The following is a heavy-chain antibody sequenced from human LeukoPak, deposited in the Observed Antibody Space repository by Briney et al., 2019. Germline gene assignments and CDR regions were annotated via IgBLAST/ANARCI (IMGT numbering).Heavy chain of an antibody. CDR3: ARSMITFGGVIVPYYFDY. D-gene: IGHD3-16*02. CDR2: ISSSSSYI. Sequence: GGSLRLSCAASGLTFSRYNMNWVRQAPGKGLEWVSSISSSSSYIYYADSVKGRFTISRDNAKNSLYLQMDSLRAEDTAVYYCARSMITFGGVIVPYYFDYWGQGTLVTVSS. V-gene: IGHV3-21*01. J-gene: IGHJ4*02. CDR1: GLTFSRYN.